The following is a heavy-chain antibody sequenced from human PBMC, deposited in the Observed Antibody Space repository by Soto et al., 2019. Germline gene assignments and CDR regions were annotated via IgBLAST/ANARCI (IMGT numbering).Heavy chain of an antibody. J-gene: IGHJ5*01. Sequence: PSVKVSCKASGGTFSSYIISWVRQAPGQGLEWMGGIIPIFGTADYAQKFQGRVSITADESTKTAYLELSSLTSEDTAVYYCARAYASNKYWFDSWGQGTLVTVSS. CDR3: ARAYASNKYWFDS. V-gene: IGHV1-69*13. D-gene: IGHD2-2*01. CDR2: IIPIFGTA. CDR1: GGTFSSYI.